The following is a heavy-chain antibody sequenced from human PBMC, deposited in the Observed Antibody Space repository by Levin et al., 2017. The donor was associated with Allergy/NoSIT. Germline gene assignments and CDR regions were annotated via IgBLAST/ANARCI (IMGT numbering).Heavy chain of an antibody. CDR2: ISYDGSNK. CDR3: AKPLWFGELFIEGSDY. V-gene: IGHV3-30*18. Sequence: GESLKISCAASGFTFSSYGMHWVRQAPGKGLEWVAVISYDGSNKYYADSVKGRFTISRDNSKNTLYLQMNSLRAEDTAVYYCAKPLWFGELFIEGSDYWGQGTLVTVSS. J-gene: IGHJ4*02. CDR1: GFTFSSYG. D-gene: IGHD3-10*01.